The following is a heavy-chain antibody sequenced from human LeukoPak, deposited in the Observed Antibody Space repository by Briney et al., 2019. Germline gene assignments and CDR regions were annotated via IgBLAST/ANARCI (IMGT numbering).Heavy chain of an antibody. Sequence: ASVKVSCKASGYTFTGYYMHWVRQAPGQGLEWMGWINPNSGGTNYAQKFQGRVTMTRYTSISTAYMELSRLRSEDTAVYYCARGLALDLVHNYYDSSGYYEADFDYWGQGTLVTVSS. J-gene: IGHJ4*02. CDR2: INPNSGGT. CDR1: GYTFTGYY. D-gene: IGHD3-22*01. V-gene: IGHV1-2*02. CDR3: ARGLALDLVHNYYDSSGYYEADFDY.